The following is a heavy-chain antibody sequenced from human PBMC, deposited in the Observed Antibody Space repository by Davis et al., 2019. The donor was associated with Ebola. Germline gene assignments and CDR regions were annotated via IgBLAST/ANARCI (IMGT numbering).Heavy chain of an antibody. CDR2: IIPILGIA. CDR1: GGTFSSYT. V-gene: IGHV1-69*04. J-gene: IGHJ6*02. CDR3: AKDLYGDSPGDLYYYYYGMDV. D-gene: IGHD4-17*01. Sequence: SVKVSCKASGGTFSSYTISWVRQAPGQGLEWMGRIIPILGIANYAQKFQGRVTITADKSTSTAYMELNSLRAEDTAVYYCAKDLYGDSPGDLYYYYYGMDVWGQGTTVTVSS.